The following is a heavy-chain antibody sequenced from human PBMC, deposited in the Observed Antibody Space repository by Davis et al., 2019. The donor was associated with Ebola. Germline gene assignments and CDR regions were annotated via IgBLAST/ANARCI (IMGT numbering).Heavy chain of an antibody. J-gene: IGHJ4*02. V-gene: IGHV3-74*01. D-gene: IGHD3-22*01. CDR1: GFTFSSYW. Sequence: HTGGSLRLSCAASGFTFSSYWMHWVRQAPGKGLVWVSRINSDGSSPSYADSVKGRFTISRDNAKNTLYLQMNSLRAEDTAVYYCARVGNYYDSSGYWVGNYFDYWGQGTLVTVSS. CDR3: ARVGNYYDSSGYWVGNYFDY. CDR2: INSDGSSP.